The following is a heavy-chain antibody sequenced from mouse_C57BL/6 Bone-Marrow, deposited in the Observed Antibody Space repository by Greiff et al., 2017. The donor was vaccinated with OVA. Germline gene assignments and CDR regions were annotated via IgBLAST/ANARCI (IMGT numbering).Heavy chain of an antibody. J-gene: IGHJ2*01. CDR3: ARLDHSIYYFDY. D-gene: IGHD2-10*02. CDR2: IYPGSGST. V-gene: IGHV1-55*01. Sequence: VQLKQPGAELVKPGASVKMSCKASGYTFTSYWITWVKQRPGQGLEWIGDIYPGSGSTNYNEKFKSKATLTVDTSSSTAYMQLSSLTSEDSAVYYGARLDHSIYYFDYWGQGTTLTVSS. CDR1: GYTFTSYW.